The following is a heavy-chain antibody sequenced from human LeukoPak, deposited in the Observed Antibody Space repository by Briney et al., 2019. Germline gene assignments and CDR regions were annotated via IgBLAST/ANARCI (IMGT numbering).Heavy chain of an antibody. CDR3: AKDGIRYFDWLPRAYFDY. Sequence: SETLSLTCTVSGGSISSYYWSVIRHPPGKGLEWIGYIYYSGSTNYNPSLKSLVTISVDTSKNQFSLKLSSVTAADTAVFFQAKDGIRYFDWLPRAYFDYWGQGTLVTVSS. V-gene: IGHV4-59*08. J-gene: IGHJ4*02. D-gene: IGHD3-9*01. CDR2: IYYSGST. CDR1: GGSISSYY.